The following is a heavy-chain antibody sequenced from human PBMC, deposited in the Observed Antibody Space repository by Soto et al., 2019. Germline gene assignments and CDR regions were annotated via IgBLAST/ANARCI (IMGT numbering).Heavy chain of an antibody. V-gene: IGHV4-31*03. CDR3: AGWRDRLWFGESPLWAFDY. D-gene: IGHD3-10*01. Sequence: PSETLSLTCTVSGGSISSGGYYWSWIRQHPGKGLEWIGYIYYSGSTYYNPSLKSRVTISVDTSKNQFSLKLSSVTAADTAVYYCAGWRDRLWFGESPLWAFDYWGQGTLVTVSS. J-gene: IGHJ4*02. CDR2: IYYSGST. CDR1: GGSISSGGYY.